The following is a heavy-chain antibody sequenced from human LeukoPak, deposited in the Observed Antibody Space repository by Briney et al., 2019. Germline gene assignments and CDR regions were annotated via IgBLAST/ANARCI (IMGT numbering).Heavy chain of an antibody. V-gene: IGHV3-30*18. D-gene: IGHD3-22*01. CDR3: AKDFRGWALYYYYYMDV. Sequence: GGSLRLSCAASGFTFSSYGMHWVRQAPGKGLEWVAVISYDGSNKYYADSVKGRFTISRDNSKNTLYLQMNSLRAEDTAVYYCAKDFRGWALYYYYYMDVWGKGTTVTVSS. J-gene: IGHJ6*03. CDR1: GFTFSSYG. CDR2: ISYDGSNK.